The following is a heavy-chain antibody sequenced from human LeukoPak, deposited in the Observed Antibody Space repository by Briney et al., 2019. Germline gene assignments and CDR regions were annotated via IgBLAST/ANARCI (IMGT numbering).Heavy chain of an antibody. J-gene: IGHJ4*02. CDR1: GGSISSYY. V-gene: IGHV4-59*01. Sequence: PWETLSLTCTVSGGSISSYYWSWIRQPPGKGLEWIGYIYYSGSTNYNPSLKSRVTISVDTSKNQFSLKLSSVTAADTAVYYCARSPYSSSWYLNYFDYWGQGALVTVSS. CDR2: IYYSGST. CDR3: ARSPYSSSWYLNYFDY. D-gene: IGHD6-13*01.